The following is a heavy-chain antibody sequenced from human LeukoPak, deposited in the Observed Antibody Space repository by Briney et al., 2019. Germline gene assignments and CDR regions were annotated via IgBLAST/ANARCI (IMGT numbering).Heavy chain of an antibody. CDR3: ARGPPPGIAVAGFDY. CDR1: GGSFSGYY. CDR2: INHSGST. Sequence: SETLSLTCAVYGGSFSGYYWSWIRQPPGKGLEWIGEINHSGSTNYNPSLKSRVTISVDTSKNQFSLKLSSVTAADTAVYYCARGPPPGIAVAGFDYWGQGTLVTVSS. J-gene: IGHJ4*02. D-gene: IGHD6-19*01. V-gene: IGHV4-34*01.